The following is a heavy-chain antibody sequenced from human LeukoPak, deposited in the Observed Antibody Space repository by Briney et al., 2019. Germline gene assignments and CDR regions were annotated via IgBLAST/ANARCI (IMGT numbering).Heavy chain of an antibody. V-gene: IGHV5-51*06. CDR3: ATPGYSSGWYSFDY. Sequence: GESLKISCKDSGYSFASTWIAWVRQTPGKGLEWMGIVYPGDSDTRYNPSFQGQVNISVDKSISTAYLQWSSLKASDTAMYYCATPGYSSGWYSFDYWGQGTLVTVSS. J-gene: IGHJ4*02. CDR1: GYSFASTW. D-gene: IGHD6-19*01. CDR2: VYPGDSDT.